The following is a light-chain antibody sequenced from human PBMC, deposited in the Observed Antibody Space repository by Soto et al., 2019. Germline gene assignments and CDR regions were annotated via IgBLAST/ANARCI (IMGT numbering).Light chain of an antibody. Sequence: EIVMTQSPVTLSVSPGERATLSCRASQSVSSNLAWYQQKPGQAPRLLIYGASTRATGIPDRFSGSGSGTEFTLTISSLQSEDFAVYYCQQYNNWPPNTFGQGTKLEIK. CDR1: QSVSSN. J-gene: IGKJ2*01. CDR2: GAS. V-gene: IGKV3-15*01. CDR3: QQYNNWPPNT.